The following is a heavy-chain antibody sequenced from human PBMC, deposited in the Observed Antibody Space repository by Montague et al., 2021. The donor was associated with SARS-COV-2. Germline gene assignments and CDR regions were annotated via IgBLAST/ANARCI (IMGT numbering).Heavy chain of an antibody. CDR1: GFTFSSYA. CDR2: ISYDGSNK. CDR3: ARDPPYFDSGGFLDY. D-gene: IGHD3-9*01. J-gene: IGHJ4*02. V-gene: IGHV3-30-3*01. Sequence: SLRLSCAASGFTFSSYAMHWVRQAPGKGLEWVAVISYDGSNKYYADSVEGRFTISRDNSKNTLYLQMNSLRAEDTAVYYCARDPPYFDSGGFLDYWGQGTLVTVS.